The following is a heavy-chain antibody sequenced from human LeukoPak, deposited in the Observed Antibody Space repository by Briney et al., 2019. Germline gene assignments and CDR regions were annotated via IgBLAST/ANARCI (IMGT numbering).Heavy chain of an antibody. Sequence: PSETLSLTCTVSGGSISSYYWNWIRQPPGKGLEWIGYIYFSGSTNYNPSLKSRVTISVDKSKNQFSLKLNSVSTADTAVCYCDGARGYTYGYVYWGQGTLVIVSS. CDR1: GGSISSYY. V-gene: IGHV4-59*01. J-gene: IGHJ4*02. CDR3: DGARGYTYGYVY. CDR2: IYFSGST. D-gene: IGHD5-18*01.